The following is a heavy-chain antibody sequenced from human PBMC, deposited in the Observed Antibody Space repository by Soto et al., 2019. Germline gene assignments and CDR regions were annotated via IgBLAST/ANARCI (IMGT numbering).Heavy chain of an antibody. J-gene: IGHJ4*02. D-gene: IGHD4-17*01. CDR3: ARHCYDDYVCFDY. V-gene: IGHV4-39*01. Sequence: QLQLQESGPGLVTPSETLSLTCTVSGDSISGTSYYWGWVRQPPGKGLEWIGSIYYSGRTYYTPSLESRVTISVDTSKNQFSLKMTSVTDADTAMYYCARHCYDDYVCFDYWGQGTLVTVSS. CDR2: IYYSGRT. CDR1: GDSISGTSYY.